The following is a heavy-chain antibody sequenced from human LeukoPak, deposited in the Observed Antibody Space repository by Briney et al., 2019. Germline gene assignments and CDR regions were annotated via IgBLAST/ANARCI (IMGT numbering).Heavy chain of an antibody. CDR2: ISSSSSYI. V-gene: IGHV3-21*01. Sequence: KPGGSLRLSCAASGFTFSSYSMNWVRQAPGKGLEWVSSISSSSSYIYYADSVKDRFTISRDNAKNSLYLQMNSLRVEDTAMYYCARVGCSGGRCPGYGMDVWGQGTTVTVSS. CDR3: ARVGCSGGRCPGYGMDV. CDR1: GFTFSSYS. J-gene: IGHJ6*02. D-gene: IGHD2-15*01.